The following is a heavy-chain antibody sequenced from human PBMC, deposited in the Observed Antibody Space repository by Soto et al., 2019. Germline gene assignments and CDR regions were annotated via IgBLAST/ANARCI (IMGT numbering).Heavy chain of an antibody. Sequence: PGESLKISCKGSGYSFTTYYIDWVRQMPGRGLEWMGIIYPGDSDTRYSPSFQGQVTISADKSISTAYLQWSILKASDTAVYYCARRGYGGNGGFEIWGQGTMVTVSS. V-gene: IGHV5-51*01. CDR1: GYSFTTYY. D-gene: IGHD2-15*01. CDR2: IYPGDSDT. CDR3: ARRGYGGNGGFEI. J-gene: IGHJ3*02.